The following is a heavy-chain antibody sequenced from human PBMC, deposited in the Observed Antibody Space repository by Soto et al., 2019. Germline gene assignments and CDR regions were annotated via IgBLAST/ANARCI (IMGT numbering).Heavy chain of an antibody. V-gene: IGHV1-18*01. J-gene: IGHJ5*02. D-gene: IGHD3-16*01. CDR2: ISAYNYNT. CDR1: GYTFTSYG. Sequence: ASVKVSCKASGYTFTSYGLSWVRQAPGQGLEWMGRISAYNYNTNYAQKLQGRVTMTTDTSTSTAYMELRSLRSDDTAENYWARVGGALGHCFNPWARGTLFTFS. CDR3: ARVGGALGHCFNP.